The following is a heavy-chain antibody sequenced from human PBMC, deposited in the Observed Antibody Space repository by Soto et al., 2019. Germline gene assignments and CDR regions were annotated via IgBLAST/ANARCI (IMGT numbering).Heavy chain of an antibody. J-gene: IGHJ6*03. CDR1: GFTFSSYS. D-gene: IGHD2-15*01. Sequence: EVQLVESGGGLVQPGGSLRLSCAASGFTFSSYSMNWVRQAPGKGLEWVSYISSSSSTIYYADSVKGRFTISRDNAKYSLYLQMNSLRAEDTAVYYCARLPAKLRPYYYYYMDVWGKGTTVTVSS. CDR2: ISSSSSTI. V-gene: IGHV3-48*01. CDR3: ARLPAKLRPYYYYYMDV.